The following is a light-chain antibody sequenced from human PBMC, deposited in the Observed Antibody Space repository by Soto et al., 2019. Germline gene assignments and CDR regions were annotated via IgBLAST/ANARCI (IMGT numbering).Light chain of an antibody. CDR2: DVN. CDR1: SSDVGAYIF. CDR3: QSFDRSQTYDNRLSGV. J-gene: IGLJ3*02. Sequence: QSALTQPPSASGSPGQSVTISCTGTSSDVGAYIFVSWYQQHPGKAPKLMVYDVNRRPPGVPDRFFGSKSGNTASLTVSGLQAEDEATYYCQSFDRSQTYDNRLSGVFGGGTKLTVL. V-gene: IGLV2-8*01.